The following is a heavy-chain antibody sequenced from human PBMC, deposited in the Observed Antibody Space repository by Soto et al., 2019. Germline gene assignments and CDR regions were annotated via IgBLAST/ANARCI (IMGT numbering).Heavy chain of an antibody. CDR3: ARVSTAMVLYYYYGMDV. CDR1: GGSVSSGSYY. Sequence: SETLSLTCTVSGGSVSSGSYYWSWIRQPPGKGLEWIGYIYYSGSTNYNPSLKSRVTISVDTSKNQFSLKLSSVTAADTAVYYCARVSTAMVLYYYYGMDVWGPGTTVTVSS. D-gene: IGHD5-18*01. CDR2: IYYSGST. V-gene: IGHV4-61*01. J-gene: IGHJ6*02.